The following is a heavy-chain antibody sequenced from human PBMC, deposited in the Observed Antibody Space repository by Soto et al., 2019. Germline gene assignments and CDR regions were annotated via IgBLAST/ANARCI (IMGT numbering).Heavy chain of an antibody. Sequence: TSETLSLTCTVSGGSISSYYWSWIRQPPGKGLEWIGYIYYSGSTNYNPSLKSRVTISVDTSKNQFSLKLSSVTAADTAVYYCARQGYCSSTSCYSYSGMDVWGQGTTVTVSS. CDR2: IYYSGST. V-gene: IGHV4-59*08. J-gene: IGHJ6*02. CDR1: GGSISSYY. CDR3: ARQGYCSSTSCYSYSGMDV. D-gene: IGHD2-2*01.